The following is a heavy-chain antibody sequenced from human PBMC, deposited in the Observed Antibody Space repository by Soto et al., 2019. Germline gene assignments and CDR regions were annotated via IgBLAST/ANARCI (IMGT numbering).Heavy chain of an antibody. V-gene: IGHV1-18*01. CDR2: INTYNANT. Sequence: QVQLVQSGAEVKKPGASVKVSCKASGYTFTNYGISWVRQAPGQGLEWMGWINTYNANTHYAQKLQGRVTMTTDTSTSTAYMELRSLGSNDTAVYYCARDDYGDYGYWGQGTLVTVSS. CDR3: ARDDYGDYGY. CDR1: GYTFTNYG. J-gene: IGHJ4*02. D-gene: IGHD4-17*01.